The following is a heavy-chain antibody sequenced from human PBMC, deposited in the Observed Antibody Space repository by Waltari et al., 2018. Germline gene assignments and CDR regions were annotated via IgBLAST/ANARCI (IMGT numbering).Heavy chain of an antibody. Sequence: QVQLQESGPGLVKPSETLSLTCAVSGHSITSGYYWGWIRQAPGKGLEWIGSIYHSGSTYDKPSLKRRVTMSVDTSKNQFALMLSSVTAADTAVYYCVRAMRDSSGYYYPDSYGMDVWGQGTTVTVSS. J-gene: IGHJ6*02. CDR2: IYHSGST. D-gene: IGHD3-22*01. V-gene: IGHV4-38-2*01. CDR3: VRAMRDSSGYYYPDSYGMDV. CDR1: GHSITSGYY.